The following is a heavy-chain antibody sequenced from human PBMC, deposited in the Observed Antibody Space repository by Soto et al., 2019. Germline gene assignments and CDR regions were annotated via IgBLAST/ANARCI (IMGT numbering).Heavy chain of an antibody. CDR3: ARDGDSSGWNYWYFDL. CDR1: GFTFNFYS. J-gene: IGHJ2*01. V-gene: IGHV3-30*04. CDR2: MSYDGTKK. Sequence: GGSLRLSCTAPGFTFNFYSIHWVRQAPGKGLEWVAVMSYDGTKKFFADSVKGRFTISRDNTKNTLFLDMDRLTTEDTAMYYCARDGDSSGWNYWYFDLWGRGTRVTVSS. D-gene: IGHD6-19*01.